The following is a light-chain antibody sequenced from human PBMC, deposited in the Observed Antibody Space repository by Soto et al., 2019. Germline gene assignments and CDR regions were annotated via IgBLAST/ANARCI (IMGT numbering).Light chain of an antibody. J-gene: IGLJ1*01. CDR3: SSYTTTNTYV. CDR2: EVD. CDR1: SSDVGGYNY. Sequence: QSALTQPASVSGSPGQSITISCTGTSSDVGGYNYVSWYQQYPGKAPKLMIYEVDNRPSGVSNRFSGSKSGNTASPTISGLQAEDEADYYCSSYTTTNTYVFGTGTKLTVL. V-gene: IGLV2-14*01.